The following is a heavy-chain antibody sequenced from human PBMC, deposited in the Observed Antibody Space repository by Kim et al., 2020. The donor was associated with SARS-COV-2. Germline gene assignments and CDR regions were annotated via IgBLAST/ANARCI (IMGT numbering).Heavy chain of an antibody. Sequence: SETLSLTCGVYGGSFSGHYWTWIRQPPGKGLEWIGEINYSGSTNYNPSLKSRVTISVDTSKNQFSLKLSSVTAADTAVYYCARGKWTSTYCGGDCYPRWFDPWGQGTLVTVSS. CDR1: GGSFSGHY. V-gene: IGHV4-34*01. CDR3: ARGKWTSTYCGGDCYPRWFDP. D-gene: IGHD2-21*02. CDR2: INYSGST. J-gene: IGHJ5*02.